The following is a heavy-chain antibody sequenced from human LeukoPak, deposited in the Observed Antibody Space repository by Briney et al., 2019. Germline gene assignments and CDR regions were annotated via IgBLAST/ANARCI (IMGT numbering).Heavy chain of an antibody. J-gene: IGHJ4*02. CDR1: GGTFRSYA. D-gene: IGHD3-10*01. CDR3: ARVLLKPERGGFDY. Sequence: GASVKVSCKASGGTFRSYAISWVRQAPGQGLEWMGGIIPIIGTANYAQKFQGRVTITADESTSTAYMELSSLRSEDTAVYYCARVLLKPERGGFDYWGQGTLVTVSS. CDR2: IIPIIGTA. V-gene: IGHV1-69*13.